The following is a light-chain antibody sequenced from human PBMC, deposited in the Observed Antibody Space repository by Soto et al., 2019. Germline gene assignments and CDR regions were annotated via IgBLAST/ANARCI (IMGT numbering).Light chain of an antibody. V-gene: IGKV3-15*01. J-gene: IGKJ1*01. CDR1: HRVSNY. CDR2: GES. CDR3: QKYDSSPRT. Sequence: EIVMTQSPATLSVSPGEIATLSCRASHRVSNYLAWYQQRPGQAPRLLIYGESTRATGIPDRLSGSASGTELNLTISRLEPEDFAVYYCQKYDSSPRTCGQGTKVDIK.